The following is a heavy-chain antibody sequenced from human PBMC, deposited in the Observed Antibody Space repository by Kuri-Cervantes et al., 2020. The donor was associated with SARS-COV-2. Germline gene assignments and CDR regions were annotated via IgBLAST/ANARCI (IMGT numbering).Heavy chain of an antibody. CDR1: GGSISSSSYY. CDR3: AREGTSSSWYRYYYYYGMDV. J-gene: IGHJ6*02. V-gene: IGHV4-61*01. D-gene: IGHD6-13*01. Sequence: SETLSLTCTVSGGSISSSSYYWGWIRQPPGKGLEWIGYIYYSGSTNYNPSLKSRVTISVDTSKNQFSLKLSSVTAADTAVYYCAREGTSSSWYRYYYYYGMDVWGQGTTVTVSS. CDR2: IYYSGST.